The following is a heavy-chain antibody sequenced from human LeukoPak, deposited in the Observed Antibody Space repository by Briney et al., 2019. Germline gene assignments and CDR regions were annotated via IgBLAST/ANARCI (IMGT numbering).Heavy chain of an antibody. J-gene: IGHJ4*02. CDR1: GFIFDDYA. CDR3: ARAPYYESSGPL. D-gene: IGHD3-22*01. Sequence: PGGSLRLSYAASGFIFDDYAVHWVRQAPGKGLEWVSGISWNSGSMEYADSVKGRFTISRDNAKNSVYLEMNSLRVEDTAVYFCARAPYYESSGPLWGQGTLVTVSS. CDR2: ISWNSGSM. V-gene: IGHV3-9*01.